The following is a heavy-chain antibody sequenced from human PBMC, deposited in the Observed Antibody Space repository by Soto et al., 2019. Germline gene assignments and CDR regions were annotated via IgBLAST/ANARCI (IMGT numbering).Heavy chain of an antibody. CDR1: GGSISSGGYY. CDR2: IYYSGST. CDR3: ARTFLNLWFGELLPWWFDP. J-gene: IGHJ5*02. V-gene: IGHV4-31*03. D-gene: IGHD3-10*01. Sequence: QVQLQESGPGLVKPSQTLSLTCTVSGGSISSGGYYWSWIRQHPGKGLEWIGYIYYSGSTYYNPSLQSRGTRSGVTSSARVSLKLRSVTAVDTAVDYCARTFLNLWFGELLPWWFDPWGQGTLVTVSS.